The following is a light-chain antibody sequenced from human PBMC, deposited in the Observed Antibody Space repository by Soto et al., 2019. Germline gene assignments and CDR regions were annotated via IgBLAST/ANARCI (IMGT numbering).Light chain of an antibody. J-gene: IGLJ1*01. CDR2: GDS. V-gene: IGLV1-40*01. Sequence: QSVLTQPPSVSGAPGQRVTISCTGSSSNIGAGYGVHWYIQLPGTAPKLLVYGDSNRPSGVPDRFSGSKSDTSASLAITGLQAEDEADYYCCAYTSTSALYVFGTGTKLTVL. CDR1: SSNIGAGYG. CDR3: CAYTSTSALYV.